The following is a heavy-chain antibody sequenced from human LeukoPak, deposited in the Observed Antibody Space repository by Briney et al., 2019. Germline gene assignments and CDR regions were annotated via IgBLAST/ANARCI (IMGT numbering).Heavy chain of an antibody. Sequence: GASVKVSCKASGDTFSNYALNWVRQAPGQGLEWMGGIIPIFDTANYAEKFQGRITITADESTSTAYMELSSLRSEDTAVYYCATDTLFRGGFTPGSYYYYYMDVWGEGTTVTVSS. CDR1: GDTFSNYA. CDR2: IIPIFDTA. V-gene: IGHV1-69*13. CDR3: ATDTLFRGGFTPGSYYYYYMDV. J-gene: IGHJ6*03. D-gene: IGHD3-9*01.